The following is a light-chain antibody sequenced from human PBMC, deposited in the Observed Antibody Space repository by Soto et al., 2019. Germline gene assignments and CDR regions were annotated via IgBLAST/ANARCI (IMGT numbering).Light chain of an antibody. CDR2: DAS. CDR1: QSVGSY. CDR3: QHYNNWPPWT. J-gene: IGKJ1*01. V-gene: IGKV3-11*01. Sequence: IVLTLSPSTVSLSPGEGDPLSCRASQSVGSYLAWYQQKLGQAPRLLIYDASKRATGIPARFSGSGSGTEFTLTISSLQSEDFAVHYCQHYNNWPPWTSGQGAKVDIK.